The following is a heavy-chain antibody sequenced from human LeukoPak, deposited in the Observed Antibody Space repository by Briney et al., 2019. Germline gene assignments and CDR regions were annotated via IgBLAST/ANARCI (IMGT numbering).Heavy chain of an antibody. Sequence: GGSLRLSCAASGFTFSDYDMSWLRQAPGKGLEWVSYISSSGSTIYCADSVKGRFTISRDNAKNPLYLQMNSLREEERGVYYCARPSIVAGGKIWFGPWGQGTRVPGPS. CDR3: ARPSIVAGGKIWFGP. D-gene: IGHD6-13*01. J-gene: IGHJ5*02. CDR2: ISSSGSTI. CDR1: GFTFSDYD. V-gene: IGHV3-11*01.